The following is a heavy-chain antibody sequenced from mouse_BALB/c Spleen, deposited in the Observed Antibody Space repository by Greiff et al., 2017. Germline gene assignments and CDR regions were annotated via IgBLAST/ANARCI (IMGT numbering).Heavy chain of an antibody. CDR2: INPSTGYT. Sequence: VKLMESGAELAKPGASVKMSCKASGYTFTSYWMHWVKQRPGQGLEWIGYINPSTGYTEYNQKFKDKATLTADKSSSTAYMQLSSLTSEDSAVYYCARFGDGGYYFDYWGQGTTLTVSS. D-gene: IGHD1-2*01. J-gene: IGHJ2*01. CDR3: ARFGDGGYYFDY. V-gene: IGHV1-7*01. CDR1: GYTFTSYW.